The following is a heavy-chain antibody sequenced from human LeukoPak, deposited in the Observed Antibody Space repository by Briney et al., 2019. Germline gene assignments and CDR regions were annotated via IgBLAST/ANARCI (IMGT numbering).Heavy chain of an antibody. CDR2: IYSGGNT. D-gene: IGHD6-25*01. J-gene: IGHJ4*02. Sequence: GGSVRLSCGASGFSVSSNYMSWVRQAPGKGLEWVSVIYSGGNTYYADSVRGRFTFSRDDSRNTLYLQMNSLRVEDTAVYYCARLSQRLNFDYWGQGTLVTVSS. CDR3: ARLSQRLNFDY. CDR1: GFSVSSNY. V-gene: IGHV3-53*01.